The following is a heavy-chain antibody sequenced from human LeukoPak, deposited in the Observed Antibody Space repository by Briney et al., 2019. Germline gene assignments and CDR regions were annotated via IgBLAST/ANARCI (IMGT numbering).Heavy chain of an antibody. D-gene: IGHD3-22*01. CDR2: FSGGGDS. CDR1: GFTSGIYA. Sequence: GGSLRLSCAASGFTSGIYAMSWVRQAPGKGLEWVSAFSGGGDSFYADSVKGRFTISRDTSNKILYLHMSSLRAEDTAVYYCAKGRYESSGFNWAAWGQGTLVTVSS. CDR3: AKGRYESSGFNWAA. V-gene: IGHV3-23*01. J-gene: IGHJ4*02.